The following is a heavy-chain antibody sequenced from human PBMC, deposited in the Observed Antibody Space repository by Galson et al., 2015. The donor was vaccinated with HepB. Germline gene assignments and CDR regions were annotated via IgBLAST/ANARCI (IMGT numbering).Heavy chain of an antibody. CDR2: IYSGGSI. CDR1: GFTVRTNY. D-gene: IGHD3-22*01. J-gene: IGHJ4*02. V-gene: IGHV3-53*01. CDR3: ARVDSTGFLNY. Sequence: SLRLSCAASGFTVRTNYMTWVRQAPGKGLEWVSIIYSGGSIYYADSLKGRFTISRDNSKNTLYLQMNSLRVEDTAVYFCARVDSTGFLNYWGQGTLVTASS.